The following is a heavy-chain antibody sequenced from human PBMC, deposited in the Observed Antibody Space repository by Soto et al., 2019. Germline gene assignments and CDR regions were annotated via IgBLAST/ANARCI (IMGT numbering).Heavy chain of an antibody. CDR2: IKRKTDGGTT. J-gene: IGHJ4*02. CDR3: TTEGGPFGELLCSDY. Sequence: GGSLRLSCAASGFTFSNAWMSWVRQAPGKGLEWVGRIKRKTDGGTTDYAAPVKGRFNISRVDSKNTLYLQMNSLKTEDTAVYYCTTEGGPFGELLCSDYWGQGTLVTVSS. D-gene: IGHD3-10*01. V-gene: IGHV3-15*01. CDR1: GFTFSNAW.